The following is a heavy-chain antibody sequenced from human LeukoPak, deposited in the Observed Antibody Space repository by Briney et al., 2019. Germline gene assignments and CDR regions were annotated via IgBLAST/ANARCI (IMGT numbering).Heavy chain of an antibody. Sequence: PSQTLSLTCAVSGGSISSGGYSWSWIRQPPGKGLEWIGYIYHSGSTYYNPSLKSRVTISVDRSKNQFSLKLSSVTAADTAVYYCARHVKSVTMVRGVIMARADAFDIWGQGTMVTVSS. D-gene: IGHD3-10*01. CDR2: IYHSGST. V-gene: IGHV4-30-2*01. CDR3: ARHVKSVTMVRGVIMARADAFDI. CDR1: GGSISSGGYS. J-gene: IGHJ3*02.